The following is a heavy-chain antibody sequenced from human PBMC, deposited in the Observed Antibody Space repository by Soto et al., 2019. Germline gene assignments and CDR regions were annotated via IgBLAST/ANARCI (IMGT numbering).Heavy chain of an antibody. Sequence: PSETLSLTCTVSGGSTSSSSYYWGWIRQPPGKGLEWIGSIYYSGSTYYNPSLKSRVTISVDTSKNQFSLKLSSVTAADTAVYYCARRSMVRGVIIVHFFDYWGQGTLVTVSS. V-gene: IGHV4-39*01. J-gene: IGHJ4*02. CDR3: ARRSMVRGVIIVHFFDY. CDR1: GGSTSSSSYY. D-gene: IGHD3-10*01. CDR2: IYYSGST.